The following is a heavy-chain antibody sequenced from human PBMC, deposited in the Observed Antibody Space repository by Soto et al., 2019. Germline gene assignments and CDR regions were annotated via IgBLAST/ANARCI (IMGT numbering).Heavy chain of an antibody. CDR2: ITYSGDNE. J-gene: IGHJ6*02. Sequence: GGSLRLSCAAAGFTVDSYSINWVRQAPGKGLEWVAIITYSGDNEYYADSVRGRFTISRDNARNTLYLQMNSLRDEDTAIYYCARENWYSIDVWGQGTTVTVSS. CDR1: GFTVDSYS. V-gene: IGHV3-30*03. CDR3: ARENWYSIDV. D-gene: IGHD6-13*01.